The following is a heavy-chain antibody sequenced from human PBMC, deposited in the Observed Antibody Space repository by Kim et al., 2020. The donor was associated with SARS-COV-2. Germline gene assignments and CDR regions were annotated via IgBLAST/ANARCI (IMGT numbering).Heavy chain of an antibody. D-gene: IGHD6-25*01. CDR2: SP. V-gene: IGHV4-30-2*01. J-gene: IGHJ6*02. Sequence: SPDSHPSHKSRVTISVDRSKNPFSLKLSYVTAADTAVYYCAKSKAEGMDVWGQGTTVTVSS. CDR3: AKSKAEGMDV.